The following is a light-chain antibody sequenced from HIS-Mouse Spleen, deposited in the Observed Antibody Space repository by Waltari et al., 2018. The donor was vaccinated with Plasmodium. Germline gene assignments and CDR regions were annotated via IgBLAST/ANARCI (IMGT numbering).Light chain of an antibody. CDR1: AFPNKY. CDR2: EDS. CDR3: YSTDSSGNHRV. V-gene: IGLV3-10*01. J-gene: IGLJ3*02. Sequence: SSALTQPPRASVSPGPPARHTCSGDAFPNKYAYWYQQKAGQAPVLVIYEDSKRPSGSPERFSGSSSGTMATLTISGAQVEDEADYYCYSTDSSGNHRVFGGGTKLTVL.